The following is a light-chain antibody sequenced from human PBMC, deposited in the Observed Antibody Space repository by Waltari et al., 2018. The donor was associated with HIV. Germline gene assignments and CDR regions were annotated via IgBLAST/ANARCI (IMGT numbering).Light chain of an antibody. CDR1: QSISSY. J-gene: IGKJ1*01. CDR3: QQSYSTLWT. Sequence: DIQMTQSPSSLSASVGDRVTITCRGSQSISSYVNWYQQKPGKAAKLLIYAASSLQSGVPSRFSGSGSGTDFTLTISSLQPEYFATYYCQQSYSTLWTFGQGTKVEIK. V-gene: IGKV1-39*01. CDR2: AAS.